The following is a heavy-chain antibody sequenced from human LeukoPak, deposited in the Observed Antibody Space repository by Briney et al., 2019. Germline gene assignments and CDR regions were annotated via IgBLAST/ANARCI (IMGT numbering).Heavy chain of an antibody. D-gene: IGHD2-2*01. CDR2: IYPGDSDT. V-gene: IGHV5-51*01. CDR3: ARPGGSTRQVYYFDY. Sequence: GESLKISCKGSGYSFTSYWIGWVRQMPGKGLEWMGIIYPGDSDTRYSPSFQGQVTISADKSISTAYLQWSSLEASDTAMYHCARPGGSTRQVYYFDYWGQGTLVTVSS. J-gene: IGHJ4*02. CDR1: GYSFTSYW.